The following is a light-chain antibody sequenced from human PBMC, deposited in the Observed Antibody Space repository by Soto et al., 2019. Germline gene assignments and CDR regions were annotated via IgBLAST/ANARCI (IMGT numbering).Light chain of an antibody. V-gene: IGKV1-9*01. CDR1: QAISSH. CDR2: GAS. J-gene: IGKJ3*01. CDR3: QQLNSYPLT. Sequence: DIQLTQSPSFLSASVGGRVTITCRASQAISSHLAWYQQKPGKAPNLLIYGASTLQSGVPSRFSGSGSGTQFTLTLSSLQPEDFATYYCQQLNSYPLTFGPGNTVDIK.